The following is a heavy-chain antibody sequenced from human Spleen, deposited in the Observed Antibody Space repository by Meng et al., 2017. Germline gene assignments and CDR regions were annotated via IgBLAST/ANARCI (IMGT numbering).Heavy chain of an antibody. CDR3: ASPRELLFRFAFDI. D-gene: IGHD1-26*01. CDR2: INPNSGGT. Sequence: ASVKVSCKASGYTFTGYYMHWVRQAPGQGLEWMGRINPNSGGTNYAQKFQGRVTMTRDTSISTAYMELSRLRSDDTAVYYCASPRELLFRFAFDIWGQGTMVTVSS. J-gene: IGHJ3*02. V-gene: IGHV1-2*06. CDR1: GYTFTGYY.